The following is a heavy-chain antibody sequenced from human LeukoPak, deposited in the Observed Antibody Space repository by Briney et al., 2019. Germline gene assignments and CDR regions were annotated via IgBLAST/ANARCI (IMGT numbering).Heavy chain of an antibody. V-gene: IGHV1-2*02. Sequence: ASVKVSCKASGYTFTCYYIHLVRQAPGQGLEWMGWINPHSGGTSYAQNFQGRVTMTRDTSISTAYMDLSRLRSDDTAFYYCARDSNYYGSGSYYNSDYWGQGTLVTVSS. CDR3: ARDSNYYGSGSYYNSDY. CDR2: INPHSGGT. J-gene: IGHJ4*02. CDR1: GYTFTCYY. D-gene: IGHD3-10*01.